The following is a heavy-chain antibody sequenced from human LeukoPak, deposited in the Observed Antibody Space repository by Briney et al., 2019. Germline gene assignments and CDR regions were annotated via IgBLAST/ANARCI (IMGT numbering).Heavy chain of an antibody. CDR3: ARVGGNLGYGSGGSCNDSDY. D-gene: IGHD2-15*01. CDR2: IYYSGST. V-gene: IGHV4-31*03. J-gene: IGHJ4*02. CDR1: GGSISRGGYY. Sequence: SETLSLTCTVSGGSISRGGYYWSWLRQHPGKGLEWIGYIYYSGSTYYNPSLKRRVTISVDTSKNQFSLKLSSVTAANTAVYYCARVGGNLGYGSGGSCNDSDYWGQGTLVTVSS.